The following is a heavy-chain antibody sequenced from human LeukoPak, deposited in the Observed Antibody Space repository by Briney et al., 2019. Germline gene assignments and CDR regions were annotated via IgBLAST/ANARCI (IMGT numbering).Heavy chain of an antibody. V-gene: IGHV1-2*06. Sequence: ASVKVSCKASGYTFTGYYMHWVRQAPGQGLEWMGRINPNSGGTNYAQKFQGRVTMTRDTSISSAYMELSRLRSDDTAVYYCARPSSSSDFDYWGQGTLVTVSS. J-gene: IGHJ4*02. CDR1: GYTFTGYY. D-gene: IGHD6-6*01. CDR2: INPNSGGT. CDR3: ARPSSSSDFDY.